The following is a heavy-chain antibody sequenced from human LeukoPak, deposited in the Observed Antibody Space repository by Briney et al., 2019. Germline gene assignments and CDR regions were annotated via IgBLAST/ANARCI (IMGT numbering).Heavy chain of an antibody. V-gene: IGHV3-30*02. CDR2: IRYDGSNK. J-gene: IGHJ3*02. Sequence: PGGSLRLSCAASGFTFSSYGMHWVRQAPGKGLEWVAFIRYDGSNKCYADSVKGRFTISRDNSKNTLYLQMNSLRAEDTAVYYCAKTYCGGDCQDAFDIWGQGTMVTVSS. D-gene: IGHD2-21*01. CDR1: GFTFSSYG. CDR3: AKTYCGGDCQDAFDI.